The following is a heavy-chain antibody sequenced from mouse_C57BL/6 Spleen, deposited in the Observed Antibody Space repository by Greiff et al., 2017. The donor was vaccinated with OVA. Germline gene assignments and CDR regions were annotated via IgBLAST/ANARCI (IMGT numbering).Heavy chain of an antibody. CDR3: AGGNSPGFAY. J-gene: IGHJ3*01. CDR1: GYTFTSYW. V-gene: IGHV1-52*01. Sequence: QVQLQQPGAELVRPGSSVKLSCKASGYTFTSYWMHWVKQRPIQGLEWIGNIDPSDSETHYNQKFKDKATLTVDNSSSTAYMQLSSLTSEDSAVYYCAGGNSPGFAYWGQGTLVTVSA. D-gene: IGHD2-1*01. CDR2: IDPSDSET.